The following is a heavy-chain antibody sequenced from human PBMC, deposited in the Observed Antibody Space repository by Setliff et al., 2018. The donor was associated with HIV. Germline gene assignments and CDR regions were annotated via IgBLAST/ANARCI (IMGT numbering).Heavy chain of an antibody. CDR1: GYTFTNYG. D-gene: IGHD3-22*01. J-gene: IGHJ1*01. Sequence: ASVKVSCKASGYTFTNYGISWVRQAPGQGLEWMGWISAYNGNTNYAQKFQGRLTMTRNTSISTAYMEMSGLTSEDTAVYFCSTGWGLYDNRHTAAGYLQHWGQGTLVTV. CDR3: STGWGLYDNRHTAAGYLQH. CDR2: ISAYNGNT. V-gene: IGHV1-18*01.